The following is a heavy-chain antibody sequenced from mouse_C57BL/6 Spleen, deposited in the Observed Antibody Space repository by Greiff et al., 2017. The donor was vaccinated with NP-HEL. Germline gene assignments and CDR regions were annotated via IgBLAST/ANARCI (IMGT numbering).Heavy chain of an antibody. J-gene: IGHJ4*01. Sequence: EVKLVESEGGLVQPGSSMKLSCTASGFTFSDYYMAWVRQVPEKGLEWVANINYDGSSTYYLDSLKSRFIISRDNAKNILYLQMSSLKSEDTATYYCARDSSCMDYWGQGTSVTVSS. V-gene: IGHV5-16*01. CDR2: INYDGSST. CDR3: ARDSSCMDY. D-gene: IGHD1-3*01. CDR1: GFTFSDYY.